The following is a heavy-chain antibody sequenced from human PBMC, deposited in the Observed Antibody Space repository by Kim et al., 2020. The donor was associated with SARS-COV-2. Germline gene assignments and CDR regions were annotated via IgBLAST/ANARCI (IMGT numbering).Heavy chain of an antibody. CDR2: INSRGST. D-gene: IGHD3-16*01. CDR1: GGSISSYY. Sequence: SETLSLTCTVSGGSISSYYWSWIRQPAGKGLEWIGRINSRGSTNYNPSLRGRVTMSVDTSKNQFSLKLTSVTAADTAVYYCARSSAYDWGQGIVVTVSS. J-gene: IGHJ4*02. CDR3: ARSSAYD. V-gene: IGHV4-4*07.